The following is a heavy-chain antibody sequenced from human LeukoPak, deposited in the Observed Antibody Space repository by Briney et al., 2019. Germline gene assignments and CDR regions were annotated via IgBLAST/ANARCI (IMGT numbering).Heavy chain of an antibody. CDR1: GFTVSTNH. J-gene: IGHJ6*04. Sequence: GGSLRLSCAVSGFTVSTNHMSWVRQAPGKGLEWVSVIYNDANTYYTDSVKGRFTISRDNSKNTVFLQMNSLRAEDTAVYYCARDRDVVTAKAPMDVWGKGTTVTVSS. CDR3: ARDRDVVTAKAPMDV. D-gene: IGHD2-21*02. CDR2: IYNDANT. V-gene: IGHV3-53*01.